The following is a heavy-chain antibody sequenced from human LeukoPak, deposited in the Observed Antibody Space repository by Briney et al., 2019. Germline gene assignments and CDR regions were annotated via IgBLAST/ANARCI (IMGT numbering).Heavy chain of an antibody. CDR2: IYGSGRT. Sequence: NPSQTLSLTCTVSGDSISSGSYYWSWIRQPAGKGLEWIGRIYGSGRTNYNLSLKSRVTISVDTSKNQFSLKLSSVTAADTAVYYCARVRLWFGELLPPKSYYMDVWGKGTTVTISS. V-gene: IGHV4-61*02. CDR3: ARVRLWFGELLPPKSYYMDV. D-gene: IGHD3-10*01. CDR1: GDSISSGSYY. J-gene: IGHJ6*03.